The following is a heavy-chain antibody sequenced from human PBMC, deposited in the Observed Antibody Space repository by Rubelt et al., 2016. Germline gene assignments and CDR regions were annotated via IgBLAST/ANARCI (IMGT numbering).Heavy chain of an antibody. CDR1: GFSFSRYA. CDR2: ISGGSGST. CDR3: AGVGVAWGPGYGDS. V-gene: IGHV3-23*01. J-gene: IGHJ4*02. Sequence: EVQLLESGGGLVQPGGSLRLSCVASGFSFSRYAMNWVRQAPGKGLEWVSGISGGSGSTYYADSVKGRFTISRDNSKNTLYLQMNSLRAEDTALYYCAGVGVAWGPGYGDSWGQGTLVTVSS. D-gene: IGHD2-15*01.